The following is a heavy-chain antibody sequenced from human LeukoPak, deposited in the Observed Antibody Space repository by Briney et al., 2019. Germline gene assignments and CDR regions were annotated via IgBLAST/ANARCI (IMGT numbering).Heavy chain of an antibody. CDR3: AKLKACTNGVCYTGWFDP. V-gene: IGHV3-23*01. CDR2: ISGSGGST. CDR1: GFTFSSYE. Sequence: GGSLRLSCAASGFTFSSYEMNWVRQAPGKGLEWVSAISGSGGSTYYADSVKGRFTISRDNSKNTLYLQMNSLRAEDTAVYHCAKLKACTNGVCYTGWFDPWGQGTLVTVSS. D-gene: IGHD2-8*01. J-gene: IGHJ5*02.